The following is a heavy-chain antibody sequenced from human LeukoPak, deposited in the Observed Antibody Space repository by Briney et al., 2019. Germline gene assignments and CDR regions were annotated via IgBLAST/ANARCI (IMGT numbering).Heavy chain of an antibody. V-gene: IGHV3-23*01. D-gene: IGHD3-10*01. CDR3: AKGSMVRGVNHFDY. CDR1: GFTFSSYG. J-gene: IGHJ4*02. CDR2: ISGSGGST. Sequence: GGSLRLSCAASGFTFSSYGMSWVRQAPGKGLEWVSAISGSGGSTYYADSVKGRFTISRDNSKNTLYLQMNSLRAEDTAVYYCAKGSMVRGVNHFDYWGQGTLVTVSS.